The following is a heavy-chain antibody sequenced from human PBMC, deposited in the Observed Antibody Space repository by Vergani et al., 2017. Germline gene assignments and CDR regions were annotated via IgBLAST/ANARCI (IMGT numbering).Heavy chain of an antibody. D-gene: IGHD3-3*01. J-gene: IGHJ4*02. CDR1: NYSIGRAYF. CDR2: IYHGGMT. V-gene: IGHV4-38-2*02. Sequence: QVHLQESGPGLLKPSETLSLTCSVSNYSIGRAYFWGWIRRSPGKGLEYIASIYHGGMTYYNPSLKSRATISIYTSEHVISLRLTSVTAADTALYHCARHGGSVNYYHLFDSWGQGTLVIVSS. CDR3: ARHGGSVNYYHLFDS.